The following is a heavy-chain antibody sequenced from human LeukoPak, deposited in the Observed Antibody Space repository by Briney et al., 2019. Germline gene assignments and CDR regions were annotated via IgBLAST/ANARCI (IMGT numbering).Heavy chain of an antibody. Sequence: ASVKVSCKASGYTFTSYGISWVRQAPGQGLEWMGWISAYNGNTNYAQKLQGRVTMTTDTSTSTAYMELRGLRSDDTAVYYCARTGGSYRSSTSCYAEVGNYYYYYYMDVWGKGTTVTVSS. D-gene: IGHD2-2*01. CDR2: ISAYNGNT. CDR3: ARTGGSYRSSTSCYAEVGNYYYYYYMDV. V-gene: IGHV1-18*01. J-gene: IGHJ6*03. CDR1: GYTFTSYG.